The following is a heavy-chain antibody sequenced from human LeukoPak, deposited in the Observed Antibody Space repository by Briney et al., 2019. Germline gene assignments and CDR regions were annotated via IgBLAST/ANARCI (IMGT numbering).Heavy chain of an antibody. CDR3: ARVALYALDV. V-gene: IGHV3-53*01. J-gene: IGHJ3*01. CDR1: GFTFSSYG. D-gene: IGHD3-16*01. CDR2: FSSGGDT. Sequence: PGGSLRLSCAASGFTFSSYGMHWVRQAPGKGLEWVSVFSSGGDTYYAESVKGRFTIYRDNSKNTLYLQISSLRAKDTAVYYCARVALYALDVWGQGTVVTVSS.